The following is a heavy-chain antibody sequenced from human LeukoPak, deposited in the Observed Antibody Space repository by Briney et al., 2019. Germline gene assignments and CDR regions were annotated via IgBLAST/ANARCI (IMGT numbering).Heavy chain of an antibody. CDR1: GFTFSNCG. CDR2: FSYDGGDI. Sequence: PGRSLRLSCTASGFTFSNCGMHWVRQAPGKRLEWVAVFSYDGGDIYYGDSVKGRFTISRDISKNTLYLQMNSLRAEDTAVYYCVKEQSSGGYRVADYWGQGTLVTVSS. CDR3: VKEQSSGGYRVADY. V-gene: IGHV3-30*18. J-gene: IGHJ4*02. D-gene: IGHD6-19*01.